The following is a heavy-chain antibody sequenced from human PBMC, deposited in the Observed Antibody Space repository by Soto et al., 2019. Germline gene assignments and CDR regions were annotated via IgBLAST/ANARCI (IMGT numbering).Heavy chain of an antibody. CDR3: AIDPLRPYYAGRAFDI. CDR2: ISGSGGST. CDR1: EFTCSSYA. J-gene: IGHJ3*02. V-gene: IGHV3-23*01. D-gene: IGHD1-26*01. Sequence: EVQLLESGGGLVQPGGSLRLSCAASEFTCSSYAMRWVRQAPGKGLEWVSAISGSGGSTYYADAVKGRFTVARDNSKNTPYLQMNGLRAEGTAVYYGAIDPLRPYYAGRAFDIWGRGTMVTVSS.